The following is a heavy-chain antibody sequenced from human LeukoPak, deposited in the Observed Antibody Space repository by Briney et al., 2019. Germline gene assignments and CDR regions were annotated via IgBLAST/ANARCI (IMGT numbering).Heavy chain of an antibody. D-gene: IGHD6-19*01. CDR3: ARSYSSGCGFYFEY. J-gene: IGHJ4*02. Sequence: PSETLSLTCTVSGGSIRSGDHYWSWIRQSPGKGLEWMGYIYYSGNTYYNPSLKSRLTISIDTSRNQFSLKVTSVTAADTAVYYCARSYSSGCGFYFEYWGQGTLVTVSS. V-gene: IGHV4-30-4*08. CDR1: GGSIRSGDHY. CDR2: IYYSGNT.